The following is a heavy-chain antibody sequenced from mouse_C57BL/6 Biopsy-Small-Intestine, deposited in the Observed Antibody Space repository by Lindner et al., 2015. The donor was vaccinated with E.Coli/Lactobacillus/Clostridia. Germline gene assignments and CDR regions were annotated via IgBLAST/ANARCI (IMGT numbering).Heavy chain of an antibody. Sequence: SVKVSCKASGYTFTNSDINWVRQAPGQGLEWIGWINPNNGHTGFAPKFLGRVALTRNTSISTAYMEIMMLRSDDSAVYYCARGDCRVADRAVTSCWGFNWFDPWGQGTLVTVSS. CDR2: INPNNGHT. D-gene: IGHD2-12*01. CDR1: GYTFTNSD. CDR3: ARGDCRVADRAVTSCWGFNWFDP. J-gene: IGHJ4*01. V-gene: IGHV1S29*02.